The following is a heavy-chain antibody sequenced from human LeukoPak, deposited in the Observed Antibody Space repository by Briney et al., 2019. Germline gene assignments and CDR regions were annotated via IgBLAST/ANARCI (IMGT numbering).Heavy chain of an antibody. J-gene: IGHJ4*02. Sequence: PGGSLRLSCAASGFTFSSYAMSWVRQAPGKGLEWVSAISGSGGSTYYADSVKGRFTISRDNSKNTLYVQTNSLRAEDTAVYYCAKGGDWNDVSNYWGQGTLVTVSS. D-gene: IGHD1-1*01. CDR3: AKGGDWNDVSNY. CDR1: GFTFSSYA. V-gene: IGHV3-23*01. CDR2: ISGSGGST.